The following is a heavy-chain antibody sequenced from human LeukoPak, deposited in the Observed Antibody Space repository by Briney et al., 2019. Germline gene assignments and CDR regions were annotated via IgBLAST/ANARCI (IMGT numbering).Heavy chain of an antibody. J-gene: IGHJ6*02. CDR1: GFTFSSYS. V-gene: IGHV3-21*01. CDR2: ISSSSSYI. D-gene: IGHD2-2*01. CDR3: ARRYCSSTSCYLWGMDV. Sequence: GGSLRLSCAASGFTFSSYSMNWVRQAPGKGLEWVSSISSSSSYIYYADSVKGRFTISRDKAKNSLYLQMNSMRAEDTAVYHCARRYCSSTSCYLWGMDVWGQGTTVTVSS.